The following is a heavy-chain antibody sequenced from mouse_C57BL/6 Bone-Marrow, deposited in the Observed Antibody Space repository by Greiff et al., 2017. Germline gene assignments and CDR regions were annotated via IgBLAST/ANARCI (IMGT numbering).Heavy chain of an antibody. CDR2: ISNGGGST. CDR1: GFTFSDYY. J-gene: IGHJ4*01. Sequence: EVKLVESGGGLVQPGGSLKLSCAASGFTFSDYYMYWVRQTPEKRLEWVAYISNGGGSTYYPDTVKGRFTISRDNAKNTLYLQMSRLKSEDTAMYYCARNDYDTLYAMDYWGQGTSVTVSS. D-gene: IGHD2-4*01. V-gene: IGHV5-12*01. CDR3: ARNDYDTLYAMDY.